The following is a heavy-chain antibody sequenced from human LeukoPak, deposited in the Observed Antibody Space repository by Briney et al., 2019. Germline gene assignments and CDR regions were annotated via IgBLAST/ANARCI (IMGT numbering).Heavy chain of an antibody. Sequence: ASAKVSCKASGYTFTGYYMHWVRQAPGQGLEWMGRINPNSGGTNYAQKFQGRVTMTRDTSISTAYMELSRLRSDDTAVYYCARTYYYDSSGYVTDYWGQGTLVTVSS. D-gene: IGHD3-22*01. V-gene: IGHV1-2*06. J-gene: IGHJ4*02. CDR2: INPNSGGT. CDR1: GYTFTGYY. CDR3: ARTYYYDSSGYVTDY.